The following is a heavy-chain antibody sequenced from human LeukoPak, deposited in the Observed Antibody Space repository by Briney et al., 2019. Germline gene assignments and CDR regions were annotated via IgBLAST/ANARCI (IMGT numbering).Heavy chain of an antibody. CDR3: ARATHEYNSYYFDY. Sequence: GGSLRLSCAASGFTFSDHWMSWVRQAPGKGLEWVAVISYDGSNKYYADSVKGRFTISRDNSKNTLYLQMNSLRAEDTAVYYCARATHEYNSYYFDYWGQGTLVTVSS. D-gene: IGHD1-20*01. J-gene: IGHJ4*02. CDR1: GFTFSDHW. V-gene: IGHV3-30*03. CDR2: ISYDGSNK.